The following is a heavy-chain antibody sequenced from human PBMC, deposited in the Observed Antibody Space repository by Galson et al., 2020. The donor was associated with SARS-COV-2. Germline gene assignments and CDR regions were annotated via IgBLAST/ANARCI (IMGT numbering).Heavy chain of an antibody. Sequence: SETLSLTCAVYGGSISGYYWSWIRQPPGKGLEWIGEMNHSGSTNYNPSLKSRVTISVDTSKNQLSLKLSSVTAADTAVYYCARGPVLFFGEWLYRDWGQGTLVTVSS. D-gene: IGHD3-10*01. CDR1: GGSISGYY. V-gene: IGHV4-34*01. CDR2: MNHSGST. CDR3: ARGPVLFFGEWLYRD. J-gene: IGHJ4*02.